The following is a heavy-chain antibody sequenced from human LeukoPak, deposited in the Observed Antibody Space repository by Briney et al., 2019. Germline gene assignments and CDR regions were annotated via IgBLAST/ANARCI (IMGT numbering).Heavy chain of an antibody. CDR1: GYRFTSYY. J-gene: IGHJ5*02. D-gene: IGHD3-3*02. CDR2: INPNGGGT. Sequence: ASVKIFYKASGYRFTSYYVIWVRQAPGQGLEWMGIINPNGGGTTYTGKFQGRVTMTRHTSTSTVYMELSSLRPDDTAVYYCARDPISSNWPRVHFFDPWGQGTLVTVSS. CDR3: ARDPISSNWPRVHFFDP. V-gene: IGHV1-46*01.